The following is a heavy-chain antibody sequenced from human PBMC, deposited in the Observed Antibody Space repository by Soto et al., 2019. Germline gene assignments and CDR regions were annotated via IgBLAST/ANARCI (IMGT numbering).Heavy chain of an antibody. D-gene: IGHD3-22*01. CDR2: VSSDGTNT. CDR3: AKDPYYYDSSGYYYN. Sequence: GGSLRLSCAASGLTFSSQGMSWVRQAPGKGLDWVSTVSSDGTNTHYADSVKGRFTISRDNSKNALYLHINSLRAEDTAVYYCAKDPYYYDSSGYYYNWGQGTLVTVSS. V-gene: IGHV3-23*01. CDR1: GLTFSSQG. J-gene: IGHJ4*02.